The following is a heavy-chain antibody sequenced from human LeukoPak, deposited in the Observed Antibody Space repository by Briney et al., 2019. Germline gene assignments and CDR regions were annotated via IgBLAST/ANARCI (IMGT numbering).Heavy chain of an antibody. CDR3: ARGAGYSSD. J-gene: IGHJ4*02. D-gene: IGHD6-19*01. CDR2: MYYSGST. V-gene: IGHV4-39*01. Sequence: PSETLSLTCTVSGGSISSSSYYWGWIRQPPGKGLEWIGSMYYSGSTYYNPSLKSRVTISVDTSKNQFSLKLSSVTAADTAVYYCARGAGYSSDWGQGTLVTVSS. CDR1: GGSISSSSYY.